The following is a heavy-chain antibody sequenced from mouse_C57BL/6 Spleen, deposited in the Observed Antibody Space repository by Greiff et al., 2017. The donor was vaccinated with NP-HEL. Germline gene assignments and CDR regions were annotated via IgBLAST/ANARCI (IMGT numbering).Heavy chain of an antibody. D-gene: IGHD3-2*02. J-gene: IGHJ3*01. CDR3: ARGALRLRFAY. V-gene: IGHV1-61*01. CDR2: IYPSDSET. Sequence: QVQLQQPGAELVRPGSSVKLSCKASGYTFTSYWMDWVKQRPGQGLEWIGNIYPSDSETHYNQKFKDKATLTVDKSSSTAYMQLSSLTSEDSAVYYCARGALRLRFAYWGQGTLVTVSA. CDR1: GYTFTSYW.